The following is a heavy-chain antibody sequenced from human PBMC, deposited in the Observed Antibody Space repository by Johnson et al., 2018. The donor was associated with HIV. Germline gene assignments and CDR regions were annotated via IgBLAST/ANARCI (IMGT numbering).Heavy chain of an antibody. J-gene: IGHJ3*02. CDR2: IYSGGNT. Sequence: VQLVESGGGLIQPGGSLRLSCAASGLSVSYGYMTWVRQAPGKGLEWVSVIYSGGNTYYTDSVKGRFTLSRDNSKNTLYLQMNSLRAEDTAVYYCAIIMTTGDAFDIWGQGTMVTVSS. CDR3: AIIMTTGDAFDI. D-gene: IGHD4-11*01. CDR1: GLSVSYGY. V-gene: IGHV3-53*01.